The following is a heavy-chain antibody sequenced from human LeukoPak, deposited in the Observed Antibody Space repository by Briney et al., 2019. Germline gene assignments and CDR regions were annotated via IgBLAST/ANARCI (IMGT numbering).Heavy chain of an antibody. CDR1: GFTFGDFA. CDR2: IRSKANGATT. D-gene: IGHD1-26*01. CDR3: TPRRDMVGSTGYDY. V-gene: IGHV3-49*04. J-gene: IGHJ4*02. Sequence: QTGGSLRLSCAASGFTFGDFAMNWVRQAPGKGLEWVGFIRSKANGATTEYAASVKGRFTISRDDSKSIVYLQMNSLKTEDTAVYHCTPRRDMVGSTGYDYWGQGTLVTVSS.